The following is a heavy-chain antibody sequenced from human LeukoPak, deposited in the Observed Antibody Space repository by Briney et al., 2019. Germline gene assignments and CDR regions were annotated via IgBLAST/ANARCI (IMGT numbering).Heavy chain of an antibody. Sequence: GGSLRLSCAASGFTFSSYAMSWVRQAPGKGLEWVSAISGSGGSTYYADSVKGRFTISSDNSKNTLYLQMNSLRAEDTAVYYCAKDTPEQLGRRVGYWGQGTLVTVSS. D-gene: IGHD6-6*01. V-gene: IGHV3-23*01. CDR2: ISGSGGST. J-gene: IGHJ4*02. CDR1: GFTFSSYA. CDR3: AKDTPEQLGRRVGY.